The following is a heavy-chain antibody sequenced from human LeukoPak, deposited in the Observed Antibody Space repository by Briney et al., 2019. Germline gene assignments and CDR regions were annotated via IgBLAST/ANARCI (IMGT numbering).Heavy chain of an antibody. Sequence: SETLSLTCTVSGGSISSYYWSWIRQPPGKGLEWIGYIYYSGSTNHNPSLKSRVTISVDTSKNQFSLKLSSVTAADTAVYYCARVNNFWSGYPAPNWFDPWGQGTLVTVSS. V-gene: IGHV4-59*01. CDR2: IYYSGST. CDR1: GGSISSYY. CDR3: ARVNNFWSGYPAPNWFDP. D-gene: IGHD3-3*01. J-gene: IGHJ5*02.